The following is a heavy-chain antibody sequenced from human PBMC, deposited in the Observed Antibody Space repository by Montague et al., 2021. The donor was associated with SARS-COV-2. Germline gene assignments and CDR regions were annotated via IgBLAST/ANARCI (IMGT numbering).Heavy chain of an antibody. CDR2: ISSSSYTI. J-gene: IGHJ6*02. Sequence: SLRLSCAASGFTFSGYSMNWVRQAPGKGLEWVSYISSSSYTIYYADSVKGRFTISRDNAKNSLYLQMNSLRDEDTAVYSCAREGGYCSSISCYGDFYYGMDVWGQGTTVTVSS. CDR3: AREGGYCSSISCYGDFYYGMDV. D-gene: IGHD2-2*01. V-gene: IGHV3-48*02. CDR1: GFTFSGYS.